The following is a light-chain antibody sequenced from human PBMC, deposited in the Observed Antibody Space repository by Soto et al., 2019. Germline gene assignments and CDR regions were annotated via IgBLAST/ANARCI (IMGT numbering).Light chain of an antibody. CDR3: SSYTRDTALV. J-gene: IGLJ1*01. CDR2: EVT. CDR1: RRDVGGYNY. Sequence: QSALTQPASVSGSPGQSITISCTGTRRDVGGYNYVSWYQQYPGKSPKLLIYEVTHRPSGVSNRFSGSKSGNTASLTISGLQAEDEADYYCSSYTRDTALVFGTGTKVTVL. V-gene: IGLV2-14*01.